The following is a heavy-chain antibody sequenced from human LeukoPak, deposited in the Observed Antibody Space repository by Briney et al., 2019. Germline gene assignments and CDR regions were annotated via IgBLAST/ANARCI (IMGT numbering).Heavy chain of an antibody. D-gene: IGHD1-26*01. CDR3: ARGEGFDY. CDR2: IIPIFGTA. CDR1: GYTLTELS. V-gene: IGHV1-69*13. Sequence: SVKVSCKVSGYTLTELSMHWVRQAPGQGLEWMGGIIPIFGTANYAQKFQGRVTITADESTSTAYMELSSLRSEDTAVYYCARGEGFDYWGQGTLVTVSS. J-gene: IGHJ4*02.